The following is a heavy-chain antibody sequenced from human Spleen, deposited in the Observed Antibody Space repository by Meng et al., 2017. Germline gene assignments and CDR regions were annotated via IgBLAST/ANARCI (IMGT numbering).Heavy chain of an antibody. Sequence: SETPSPTCAVSGGSISSSNWWSWVRQPPGKGLEWIGEIYHSGSTNYNPSLKSRVTISVDKSKNQFSLKLSSVTTADTAVYYCARKFTTNSNWFDPWGQGTQVTVSS. CDR3: ARKFTTNSNWFDP. CDR2: IYHSGST. V-gene: IGHV4-4*02. CDR1: GGSISSSNW. J-gene: IGHJ5*02. D-gene: IGHD2/OR15-2a*01.